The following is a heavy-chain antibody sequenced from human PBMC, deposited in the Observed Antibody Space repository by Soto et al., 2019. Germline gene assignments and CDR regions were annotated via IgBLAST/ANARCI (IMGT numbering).Heavy chain of an antibody. CDR2: ISYDGSNK. J-gene: IGHJ6*02. CDR1: GFTFSSYA. CDR3: ARGMYSSSWYAPYYYYGMDV. Sequence: SLRLSCAASGFTFSSYAMHWVRQAPGKGLEWVAVISYDGSNKYYADSVKGRFTISRDNSKNTLYLQMNSLRAEDTAVYYCARGMYSSSWYAPYYYYGMDVWGQGTTVTVSS. D-gene: IGHD6-13*01. V-gene: IGHV3-30-3*01.